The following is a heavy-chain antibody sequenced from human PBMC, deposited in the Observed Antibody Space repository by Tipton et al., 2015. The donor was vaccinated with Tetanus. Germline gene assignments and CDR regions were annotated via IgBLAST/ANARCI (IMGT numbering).Heavy chain of an antibody. D-gene: IGHD2-21*01. CDR1: GFKFNRYG. J-gene: IGHJ1*01. CDR2: ISGSGDTT. CDR3: ATDGLPRVFVMVEATTQKYFRH. Sequence: SLRLSCAASGFKFNRYGINWVRQAPGKGLVWVSSISGSGDTTYYADSVRGRFTVSRDNSKDTVYLDVRSLRDEDTTVYYCATDGLPRVFVMVEATTQKYFRHWGRGTLVTVSS. V-gene: IGHV3-23*01.